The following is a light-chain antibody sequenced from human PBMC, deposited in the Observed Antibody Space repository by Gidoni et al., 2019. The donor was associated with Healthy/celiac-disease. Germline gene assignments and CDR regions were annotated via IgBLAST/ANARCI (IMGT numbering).Light chain of an antibody. CDR3: QQSYSTLVT. CDR1: QSISSY. CDR2: AAS. Sequence: DIQMTQSPSSLSASVGDRVTITCQASQSISSYLNWYQQKPGKAPKLLIYAASSLQSGVPSRFSGSGSGTDFPLTISSLQPEDFATYYCQQSYSTLVTFXQXTRLEIK. J-gene: IGKJ5*01. V-gene: IGKV1-39*01.